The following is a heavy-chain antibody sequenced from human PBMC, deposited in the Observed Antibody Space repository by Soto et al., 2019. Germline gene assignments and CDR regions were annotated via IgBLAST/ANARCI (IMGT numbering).Heavy chain of an antibody. J-gene: IGHJ4*02. D-gene: IGHD3-22*01. Sequence: GGSLRLSCAASGFTFSSYAMSWVRQAPGKGLEWLAKITYDGSTRYHADSLKGRLSISRDNARNSVFLQMNGLRAEDSAIYYCATAQKPNSSESSGDYLDYWGQGTLVTVSS. CDR3: ATAQKPNSSESSGDYLDY. CDR1: GFTFSSYA. CDR2: ITYDGSTR. V-gene: IGHV3-48*03.